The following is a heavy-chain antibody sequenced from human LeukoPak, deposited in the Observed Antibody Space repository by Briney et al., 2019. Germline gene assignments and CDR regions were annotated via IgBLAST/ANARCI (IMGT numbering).Heavy chain of an antibody. CDR2: ISYDGSNK. Sequence: GGSLRLSCAASGFTFSSYAMHWVRQAPGKGLEWVAVISYDGSNKYYADSVKGRFTISRDNSKNTLYLQMNSLRAEDTAVYYCARDSARGYSYGYIVYWGQGTLVTVSS. V-gene: IGHV3-30*04. J-gene: IGHJ4*02. D-gene: IGHD5-18*01. CDR1: GFTFSSYA. CDR3: ARDSARGYSYGYIVY.